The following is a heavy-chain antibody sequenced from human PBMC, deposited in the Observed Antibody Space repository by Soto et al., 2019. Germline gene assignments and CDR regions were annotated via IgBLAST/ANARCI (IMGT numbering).Heavy chain of an antibody. V-gene: IGHV4-39*01. CDR3: ARHGEEISFGGVIVLLDY. CDR2: IYYSGST. J-gene: IGHJ4*02. Sequence: SETLSLTCTVSGGSISSVSYYWGWFRQPPGKGLEWIGSIYYSGSTYYNPSLKSRVTISVDTSKNQFSLKLSSVTASDTAVYYCARHGEEISFGGVIVLLDYWGQGTQVTVSS. CDR1: GGSISSVSYY. D-gene: IGHD3-16*02.